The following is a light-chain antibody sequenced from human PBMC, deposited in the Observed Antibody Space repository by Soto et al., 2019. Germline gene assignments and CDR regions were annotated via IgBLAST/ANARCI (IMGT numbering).Light chain of an antibody. CDR1: SSNIGTNT. V-gene: IGLV1-44*01. Sequence: QAVVTQPPSASGTPGQRVTISCSGSSSNIGTNTVIWYQQLPGAAPRLLIYSDNQRPSGVPDRFSGSKSGTSASLAISGLQSEDEADYYCAAWDVSLVVFGGGTKVPS. CDR2: SDN. J-gene: IGLJ2*01. CDR3: AAWDVSLVV.